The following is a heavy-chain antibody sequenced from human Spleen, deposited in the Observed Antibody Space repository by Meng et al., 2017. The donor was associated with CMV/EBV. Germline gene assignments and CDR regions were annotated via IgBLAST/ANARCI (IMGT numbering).Heavy chain of an antibody. D-gene: IGHD2-15*01. J-gene: IGHJ4*02. V-gene: IGHV1-46*01. CDR2: VIPSVGST. CDR1: GCTFTSYY. CDR3: AGGVAISRIDY. Sequence: SCKTSGCTFTSYYAIRVRQAPGREVKGRGGVIPSVGSTANAQKFQGRISMTRDTSTSTIYMDLSSLRSDDTAVYYRAGGVAISRIDYWGQGTLVTVSS.